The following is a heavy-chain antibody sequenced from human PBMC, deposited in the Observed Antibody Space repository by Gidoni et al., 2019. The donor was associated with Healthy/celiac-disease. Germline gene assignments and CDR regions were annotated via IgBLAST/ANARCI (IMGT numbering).Heavy chain of an antibody. V-gene: IGHV1-46*03. CDR3: ATERVYGDYVVDY. J-gene: IGHJ4*02. CDR2: INPSGGST. CDR1: GYTFTSYY. Sequence: QVQLVQSGAEVKKPGASVKVSCRASGYTFTSYYMHWVRQAPGQGLEWMGIINPSGGSTSYAQKFQGRVTMNRDTSTSTVYMELSSLRSEDTAVYYCATERVYGDYVVDYWGQGTLVTVSS. D-gene: IGHD4-17*01.